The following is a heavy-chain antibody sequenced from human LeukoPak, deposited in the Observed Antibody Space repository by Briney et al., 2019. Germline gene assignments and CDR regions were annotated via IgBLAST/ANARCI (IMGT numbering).Heavy chain of an antibody. CDR3: AREGSNPYYYYMDV. D-gene: IGHD1-26*01. CDR2: IYYSGST. Sequence: SETLSLTCTVSGGSISSYYWSWIRQPPGKGLEWIGYIYYSGSTNYNPSLKSRVTISVDTSKNQFSLKLSSVTAADTAVYYCAREGSNPYYYYMDVWGKGTTVTISS. V-gene: IGHV4-59*01. J-gene: IGHJ6*03. CDR1: GGSISSYY.